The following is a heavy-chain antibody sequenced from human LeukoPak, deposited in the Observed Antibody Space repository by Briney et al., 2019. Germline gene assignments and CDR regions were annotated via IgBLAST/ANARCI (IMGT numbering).Heavy chain of an antibody. CDR1: GYTFTSYD. D-gene: IGHD2-2*01. V-gene: IGHV1-8*03. CDR3: ASGGYCSSTSSPLPLNY. J-gene: IGHJ4*02. Sequence: ASVKVSCKASGYTFTSYDINWVRQATGQGLEWMGWMNPNSGNTGYAQKFQGRVTITRNTSISTAYMELSSLRSEDTAVYYCASGGYCSSTSSPLPLNYWGQGTLVTVSS. CDR2: MNPNSGNT.